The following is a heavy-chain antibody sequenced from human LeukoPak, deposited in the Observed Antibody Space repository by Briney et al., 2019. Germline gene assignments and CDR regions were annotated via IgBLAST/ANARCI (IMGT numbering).Heavy chain of an antibody. CDR1: GFTFTNYA. V-gene: IGHV3-23*01. D-gene: IGHD3-22*01. Sequence: GGSLRLSCAAFGFTFTNYAMSWVRQAPGKGLEWVSGISGNGGSIDYADSVKGRFTISRDNSKNMVYLQMNSLRIEDTAVYYCAKDPSVILLRYFDNWGQGTLVTVSS. CDR2: ISGNGGSI. CDR3: AKDPSVILLRYFDN. J-gene: IGHJ4*02.